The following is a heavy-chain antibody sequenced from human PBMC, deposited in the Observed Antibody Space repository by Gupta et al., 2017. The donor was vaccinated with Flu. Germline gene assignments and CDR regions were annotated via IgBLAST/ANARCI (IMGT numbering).Heavy chain of an antibody. Sequence: EVQLLESGGGLVQPGGSLRLPCAASGFTFRAFAMTWVRQAPGRGLEWVSSIRGDNFATWCADSVRGRFSISRDNFENTVTMQMDNLGVEDTAVYYCATARDGGQLFGYWGQGTPVTVSS. V-gene: IGHV3-23*01. CDR3: ATARDGGQLFGY. CDR2: IRGDNFAT. D-gene: IGHD5-18*01. CDR1: GFTFRAFA. J-gene: IGHJ4*02.